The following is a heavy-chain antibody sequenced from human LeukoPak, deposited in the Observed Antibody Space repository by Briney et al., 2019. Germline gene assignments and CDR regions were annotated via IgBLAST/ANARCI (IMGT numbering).Heavy chain of an antibody. J-gene: IGHJ6*02. CDR2: INSDGSST. CDR3: AKGGTVTNKQQKYYYYYYGMDV. CDR1: GFTFSSYW. Sequence: GGSLRLSCAASGFTFSSYWMHWVRQAPGKGLVWVSRINSDGSSTSYADSVKGRFTISRDNSKNTLYLQMNSLRAEDTAVYYCAKGGTVTNKQQKYYYYYYGMDVWGQGTTVTVSS. D-gene: IGHD4-4*01. V-gene: IGHV3-74*01.